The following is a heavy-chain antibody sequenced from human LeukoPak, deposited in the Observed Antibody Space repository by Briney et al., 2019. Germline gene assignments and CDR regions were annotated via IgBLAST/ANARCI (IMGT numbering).Heavy chain of an antibody. CDR3: ARHRDSSGWYDFDY. D-gene: IGHD6-19*01. Sequence: PSETLSLTCTVSGGSINSSNYYWGWIRQPPGKGLEWIGSIYYSGSTYYNPSLKSRVSISVDTSKDQSSLKLSSVTAADTAVYYCARHRDSSGWYDFDYWGQGTLVTVSS. V-gene: IGHV4-39*01. CDR2: IYYSGST. CDR1: GGSINSSNYY. J-gene: IGHJ4*02.